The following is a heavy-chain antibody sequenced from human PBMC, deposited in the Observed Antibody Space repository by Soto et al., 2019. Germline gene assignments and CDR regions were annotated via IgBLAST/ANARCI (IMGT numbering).Heavy chain of an antibody. J-gene: IGHJ6*02. CDR3: ARDEDQQLVPYYYYYGMDV. Sequence: GGSLRLSCAASGFTFSSYAMHWVRQAPGKGLEWVAVISNDGSNKYYADSVKGRFTISRDNSKNTLYLQMNTQRAEDTAVYYCARDEDQQLVPYYYYYGMDVWVQGTTGTVSS. CDR2: ISNDGSNK. V-gene: IGHV3-30-3*01. D-gene: IGHD6-13*01. CDR1: GFTFSSYA.